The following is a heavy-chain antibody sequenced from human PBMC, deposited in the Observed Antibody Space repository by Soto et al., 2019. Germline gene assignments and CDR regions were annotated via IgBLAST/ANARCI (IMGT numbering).Heavy chain of an antibody. Sequence: QVQLQQWGAGLLKPSETLSLTCAVYGGSFRGYYWSWIRQPPGKGLEWIGEINHSGSTNYNPSLKSRVTRSVDTSKNPFSLKLSSVTAADTAVYYCARNGSYYDFWSGYYFGGGMDVWGQGTTVTVSS. CDR1: GGSFRGYY. V-gene: IGHV4-34*01. CDR2: INHSGST. CDR3: ARNGSYYDFWSGYYFGGGMDV. J-gene: IGHJ6*02. D-gene: IGHD3-3*01.